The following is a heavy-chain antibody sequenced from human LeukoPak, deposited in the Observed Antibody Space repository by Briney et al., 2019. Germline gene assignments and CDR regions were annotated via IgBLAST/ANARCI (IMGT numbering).Heavy chain of an antibody. Sequence: SETLSLTCAVYGGSFSGYYWSWIRQPPGKGLEWIGGINHSGSTNYNPSLKSRVTISVDTSKNQFSLKLSSVTAADTAVYYCARGNDSSGYYPSHYYYYYGMDVWGQGTTVTVSS. CDR3: ARGNDSSGYYPSHYYYYYGMDV. CDR2: INHSGST. V-gene: IGHV4-34*01. D-gene: IGHD3-22*01. CDR1: GGSFSGYY. J-gene: IGHJ6*02.